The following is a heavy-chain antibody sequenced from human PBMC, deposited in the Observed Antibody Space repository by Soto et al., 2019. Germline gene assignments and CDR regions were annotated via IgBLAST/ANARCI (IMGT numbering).Heavy chain of an antibody. CDR1: GFTFSSYA. Sequence: GGSLRLSCAASGFTFSSYAMSWVRQAPGKGLEWVSAISGSGGSTYYADSVKGRFTISRDNSNNTLYLQMNSLRAEDTAVYYCAKDHTVVVPAAIVYWGQGTLVTVSS. CDR2: ISGSGGST. V-gene: IGHV3-23*01. CDR3: AKDHTVVVPAAIVY. D-gene: IGHD2-2*01. J-gene: IGHJ4*02.